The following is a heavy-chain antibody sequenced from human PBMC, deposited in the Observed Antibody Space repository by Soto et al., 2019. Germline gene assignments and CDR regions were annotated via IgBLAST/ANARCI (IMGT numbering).Heavy chain of an antibody. J-gene: IGHJ6*02. D-gene: IGHD1-1*01. Sequence: QVQLQESGPGLVKPSETLSLTCTVSGGSISNFYWTWIRQPPGKGLERIGNVHYSGSINYNPSLKRQPNTAPNTATDPLSRHLRSVTAADKAEYYSARRTHARRDRGGTDVWGQGTTATVS. CDR3: ARRTHARRDRGGTDV. V-gene: IGHV4-59*08. CDR1: GGSISNFY. CDR2: VHYSGSI.